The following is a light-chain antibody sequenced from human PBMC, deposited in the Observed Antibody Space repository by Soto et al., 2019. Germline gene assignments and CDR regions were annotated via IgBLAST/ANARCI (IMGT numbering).Light chain of an antibody. Sequence: EIVMTQSPATLSVSPGERATLSCRASQSVSNYLVWYQQKPGQAPRLLIYDASNRATGIPARFSGSGSGTDFTLTISSLEPEEFAVYYCQHRSNWPPGFGQGTRLEIK. V-gene: IGKV3-11*01. CDR3: QHRSNWPPG. J-gene: IGKJ5*01. CDR2: DAS. CDR1: QSVSNY.